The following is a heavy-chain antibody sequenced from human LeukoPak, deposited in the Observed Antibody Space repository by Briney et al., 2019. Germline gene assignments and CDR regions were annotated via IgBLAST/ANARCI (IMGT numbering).Heavy chain of an antibody. CDR2: ISSSGDTI. V-gene: IGHV3-48*04. Sequence: GGSLRLSCAISGFTFDSYSLNWVRQAPGKGLEWLSYISSSGDTIYYADAVKGRFTISRDNAQNSLYLQMNSLRAGDTAVYYCARVAAAAPGGWGQGTLVTVSS. J-gene: IGHJ4*02. CDR3: ARVAAAAPGG. CDR1: GFTFDSYS. D-gene: IGHD6-13*01.